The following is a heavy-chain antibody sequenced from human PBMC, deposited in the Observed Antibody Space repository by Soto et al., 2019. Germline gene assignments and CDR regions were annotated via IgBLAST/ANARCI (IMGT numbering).Heavy chain of an antibody. D-gene: IGHD6-13*01. CDR2: ISYDGSNK. V-gene: IGHV3-30*18. CDR1: GFTFSSYG. J-gene: IGHJ6*02. CDR3: AKDRAGHYYYYYYGMDV. Sequence: LRLSCAASGFTFSSYGMHWVRQAPGKGLEWVAVISYDGSNKYYADSVKGRFTISRDNSKNTLYLQMNSLRAEDTAVYYCAKDRAGHYYYYYYGMDVWGQGTTVTVSS.